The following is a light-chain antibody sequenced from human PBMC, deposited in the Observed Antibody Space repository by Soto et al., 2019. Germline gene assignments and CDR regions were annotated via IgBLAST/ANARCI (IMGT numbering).Light chain of an antibody. J-gene: IGKJ1*01. Sequence: DIQMTQSPSSLSSSVGARVTITCRASQGISNYVVWYQQKPGKVPKLLIYAASTLQSGVPSRFSSSGSGTEFALTISSLQPEDVATYYCHTYCGPPGTFGQRTKVEIK. CDR2: AAS. V-gene: IGKV1-27*01. CDR1: QGISNY. CDR3: HTYCGPPGT.